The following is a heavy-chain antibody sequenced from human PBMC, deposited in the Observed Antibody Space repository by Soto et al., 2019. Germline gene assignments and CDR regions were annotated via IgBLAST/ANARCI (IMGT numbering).Heavy chain of an antibody. V-gene: IGHV3-74*01. J-gene: IGHJ6*02. CDR2: INSDGSKI. D-gene: IGHD2-2*01. CDR3: ARAGPSPSYQYTLDV. Sequence: PGGSLRLSCAASGFSFSTYWIHWVRQAPGKGLVWVSRINSDGSKIDYAGPVKGRFTISRDNARNTLNLQMNSLTAEDTAIYFCARAGPSPSYQYTLDVWGQGTTVTVSS. CDR1: GFSFSTYW.